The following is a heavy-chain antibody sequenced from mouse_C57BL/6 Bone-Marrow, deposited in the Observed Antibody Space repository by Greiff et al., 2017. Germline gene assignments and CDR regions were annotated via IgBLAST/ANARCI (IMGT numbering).Heavy chain of an antibody. D-gene: IGHD1-1*01. CDR2: IDPETGGT. Sequence: QVQLKQSGAELVRPGASVTLSCKASGYTFTDYEMHWVKQTPVHVLEWIGAIDPETGGTAYNQKFKGKAILTADKSSSTAYMELRSLTSEDSAVYYCTRGATVVAVDYWGQGTTLTVSS. J-gene: IGHJ2*01. V-gene: IGHV1-15*01. CDR3: TRGATVVAVDY. CDR1: GYTFTDYE.